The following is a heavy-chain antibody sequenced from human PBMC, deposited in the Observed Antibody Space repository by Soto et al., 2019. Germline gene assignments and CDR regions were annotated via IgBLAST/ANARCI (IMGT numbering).Heavy chain of an antibody. Sequence: SGPTLVNPTQTLTLTCTFSGFSLSTSGMCVSWIRQPPGKALEWLALIDWDDDKYYSTSLKTRLTISKDTSKNQVVLTMTNMDPVDTATYYCARIRWEYSSGSRGYYFDYWGQGTLVTVSS. D-gene: IGHD6-19*01. CDR3: ARIRWEYSSGSRGYYFDY. CDR1: GFSLSTSGMC. V-gene: IGHV2-70*01. J-gene: IGHJ4*02. CDR2: IDWDDDK.